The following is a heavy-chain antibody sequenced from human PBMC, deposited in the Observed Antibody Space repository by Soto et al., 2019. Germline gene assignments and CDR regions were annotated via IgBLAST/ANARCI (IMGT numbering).Heavy chain of an antibody. D-gene: IGHD3-10*01. CDR3: AKTLPMVRGVNTSYYYGVDV. V-gene: IGHV3-23*01. J-gene: IGHJ6*02. CDR1: GFTFSSYA. CDR2: ISGSGGST. Sequence: EVQLLESGGGLVQPGGSLRLSCAASGFTFSSYAMTWVRQAPGKGLEWVSGISGSGGSTYYADSVKGRFTISIDNARNTLYLQVNSPRAEDTAVYYCAKTLPMVRGVNTSYYYGVDVWGQGTTVTVSS.